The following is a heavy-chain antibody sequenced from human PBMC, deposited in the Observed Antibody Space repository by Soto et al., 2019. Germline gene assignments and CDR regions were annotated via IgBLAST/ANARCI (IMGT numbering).Heavy chain of an antibody. CDR3: ARGHYYDYIWESYRVPGEFDY. CDR2: MNPNSGNT. J-gene: IGHJ4*02. CDR1: GYTFTSYD. Sequence: SVKVSCKASGYTFTSYDINWVRQATGQGLEWMGWMNPNSGNTGYAQKFQGRVTMTRNTSISTAYMELSSLRSEDTAVYYCARGHYYDYIWESYRVPGEFDYWGQGTLVTSPQ. D-gene: IGHD3-16*02. V-gene: IGHV1-8*01.